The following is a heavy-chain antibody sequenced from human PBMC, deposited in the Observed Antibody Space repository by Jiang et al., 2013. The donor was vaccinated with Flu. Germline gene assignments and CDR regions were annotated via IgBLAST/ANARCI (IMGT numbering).Heavy chain of an antibody. J-gene: IGHJ4*02. CDR1: GFSLSTSGVG. V-gene: IGHV2-5*01. Sequence: PTQTLTLTCTFSGFSLSTSGVGVGWIRQPPGKALEWLALIYWNDDKRYSPSLNSRLTITTDTSKNQVVLTMTSMDPVDTATYYCAHLMSTVTTGYFDYWGQGSLVTVSS. CDR2: IYWNDDK. D-gene: IGHD4-11*01. CDR3: AHLMSTVTTGYFDY.